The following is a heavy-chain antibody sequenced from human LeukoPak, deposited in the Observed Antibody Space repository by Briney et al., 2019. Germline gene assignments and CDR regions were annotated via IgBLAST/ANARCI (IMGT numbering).Heavy chain of an antibody. CDR1: GSTFDDYA. CDR2: ISGSI. CDR3: AKGRDKYQLLSKNWFDP. V-gene: IGHV3-9*01. D-gene: IGHD2-2*01. Sequence: GGSLRLSCAASGSTFDDYAMHWVRQAPGKGLEWVSGISGSIGYADSVKGRFTISRDNAKNSLYLQMNSLRAEDTALYYCAKGRDKYQLLSKNWFDPWGQGTLVTVSS. J-gene: IGHJ5*02.